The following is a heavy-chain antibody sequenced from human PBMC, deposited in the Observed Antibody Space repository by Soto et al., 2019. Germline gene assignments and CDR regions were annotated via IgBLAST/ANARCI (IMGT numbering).Heavy chain of an antibody. Sequence: PSETLSLTCTVSGGSISSSSYYWGWIRQPPGKGLEWIGSSYYSGSTYYNPSLKRRVTISVDTSKNQFSLKLCSVTAADTAVHSCARPAAGRGYRYALFDYWGQGTLVTVSS. V-gene: IGHV4-39*01. CDR2: SYYSGST. CDR3: ARPAAGRGYRYALFDY. J-gene: IGHJ4*02. D-gene: IGHD6-25*01. CDR1: GGSISSSSYY.